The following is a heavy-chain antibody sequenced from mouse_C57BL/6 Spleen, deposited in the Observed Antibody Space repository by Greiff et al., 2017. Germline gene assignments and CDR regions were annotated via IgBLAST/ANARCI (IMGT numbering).Heavy chain of an antibody. CDR2: IDPEDGET. J-gene: IGHJ2*01. Sequence: VQLQQSGAELVKPGASVKLSCTASGFNIKDYYMHWVKQRTEQGLEWIGRIDPEDGETTYAPKFQGKATIPADTSSNTAYLQLSSLTSEDTAVYYCASSWVTTVVAAYYFDYWGQGTTLTVSS. CDR1: GFNIKDYY. CDR3: ASSWVTTVVAAYYFDY. V-gene: IGHV14-2*01. D-gene: IGHD1-1*01.